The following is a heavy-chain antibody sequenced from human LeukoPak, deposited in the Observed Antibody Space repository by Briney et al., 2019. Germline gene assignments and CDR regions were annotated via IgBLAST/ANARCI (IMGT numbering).Heavy chain of an antibody. CDR1: GGSISSYY. CDR3: ARVWAGTAMVPNYYYYGMDV. D-gene: IGHD5-18*01. J-gene: IGHJ6*04. Sequence: SETLSLTCTVSGGSISSYYWSWIRQPPGKGLEWIGYIYYSGSTNYNPSLKSRVPISVDTSKNQFSLKLSSVTAADTAVYYCARVWAGTAMVPNYYYYGMDVWGKGTTVTVSS. V-gene: IGHV4-59*01. CDR2: IYYSGST.